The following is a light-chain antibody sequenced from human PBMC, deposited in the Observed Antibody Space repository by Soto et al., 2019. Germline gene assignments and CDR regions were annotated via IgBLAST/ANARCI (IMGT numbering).Light chain of an antibody. V-gene: IGKV1-12*01. Sequence: DIQMTQFPSSVSAYVGDRVTITCLASQSISSWLVWYQQKPGKAPKLLIYTASSLQSGVPSRFSGSGSGTDFTLSISSLQPEDSATYYCQQSYNTLWTFGQGTKVDIK. CDR3: QQSYNTLWT. CDR1: QSISSW. CDR2: TAS. J-gene: IGKJ1*01.